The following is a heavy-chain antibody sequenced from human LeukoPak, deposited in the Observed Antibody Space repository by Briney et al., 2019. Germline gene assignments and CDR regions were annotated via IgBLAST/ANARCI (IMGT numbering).Heavy chain of an antibody. J-gene: IGHJ4*02. Sequence: PETLSLTCAVYGGSFSGYYWSWIRQPPGKGLEWIGEINHSGSTNYNPSLKSRVTISVDTSKNQFSLKLSSVTAADTAVYYCARGFIAAPGSWGQGTLVTVSS. D-gene: IGHD6-13*01. V-gene: IGHV4-34*01. CDR1: GGSFSGYY. CDR3: ARGFIAAPGS. CDR2: INHSGST.